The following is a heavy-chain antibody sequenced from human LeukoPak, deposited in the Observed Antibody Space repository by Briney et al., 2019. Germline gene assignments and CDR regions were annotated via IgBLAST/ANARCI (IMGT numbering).Heavy chain of an antibody. CDR3: AKDSLDSSGYYMYYFDY. CDR2: INSDGSST. J-gene: IGHJ4*02. Sequence: GGSLRLSCAASGFTFSSYWMHWVRQAPGKGLVWVSRINSDGSSTSYADSVKGRFTISRDNAKNTLYLQMNSLRAEDTAVYYCAKDSLDSSGYYMYYFDYWGQGTLVTVSS. D-gene: IGHD3-22*01. V-gene: IGHV3-74*01. CDR1: GFTFSSYW.